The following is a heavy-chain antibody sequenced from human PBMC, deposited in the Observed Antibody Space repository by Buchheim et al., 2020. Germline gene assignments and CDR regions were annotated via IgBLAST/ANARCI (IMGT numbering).Heavy chain of an antibody. CDR2: ISSSSSTI. J-gene: IGHJ2*01. V-gene: IGHV3-48*01. CDR3: ARLSYSGCDFGWYFDL. Sequence: EVQLVESGGGLVQPGGSLRLSCAASGFTFSSYSMNWVRQAPGKGLEWVSYISSSSSTIYYADSVKGRFTISRDNAKNSLYLQMNSLRAMDTAVYYCARLSYSGCDFGWYFDLWGRGTL. CDR1: GFTFSSYS. D-gene: IGHD5-12*01.